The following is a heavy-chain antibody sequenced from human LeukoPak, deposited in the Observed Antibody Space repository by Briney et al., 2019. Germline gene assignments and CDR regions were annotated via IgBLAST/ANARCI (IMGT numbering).Heavy chain of an antibody. CDR3: ARGGGYYYPTNY. V-gene: IGHV1-24*01. CDR1: GYALTELS. CDR2: FDPEDGET. J-gene: IGHJ4*02. D-gene: IGHD3-22*01. Sequence: ASVKVSCKVSGYALTELSMHWVRQAPGKGLEWMGGFDPEDGETIYAQKFQGRVTMTEDTSTDTAYMELSSLRSEDTAVYYCARGGGYYYPTNYWGQGTLVTVSS.